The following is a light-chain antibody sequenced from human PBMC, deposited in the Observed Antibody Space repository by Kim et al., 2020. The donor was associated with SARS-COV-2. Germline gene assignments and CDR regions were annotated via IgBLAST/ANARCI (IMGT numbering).Light chain of an antibody. CDR2: QDS. Sequence: ELTQPPSVSVSPGQTASITCSGDKLGDKYACWYQQKPGQSPVLVIYQDSKRPSGIPERFSGSNSGNTATLTISGTQAMDEADYYCQAWDSSTNYVFGTGTKVTVL. V-gene: IGLV3-1*01. CDR3: QAWDSSTNYV. CDR1: KLGDKY. J-gene: IGLJ1*01.